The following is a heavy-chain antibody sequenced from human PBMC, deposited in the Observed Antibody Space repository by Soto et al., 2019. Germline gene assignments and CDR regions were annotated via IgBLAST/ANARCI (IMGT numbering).Heavy chain of an antibody. J-gene: IGHJ6*02. CDR1: GDSVSSKTAA. Sequence: SQTLSLTCAISGDSVSSKTAAWNWIRQSPSRGLEWLGRTYYRSKWYNDYAVSVKSRITINPDTSKNQFSLQLNSVTPEDTAVYYCAREEMGAVAARRGMDVWGQGTTVPVAS. D-gene: IGHD6-19*01. V-gene: IGHV6-1*01. CDR3: AREEMGAVAARRGMDV. CDR2: TYYRSKWYN.